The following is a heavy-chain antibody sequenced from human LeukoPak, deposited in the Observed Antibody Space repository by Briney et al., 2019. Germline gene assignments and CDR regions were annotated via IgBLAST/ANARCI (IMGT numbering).Heavy chain of an antibody. J-gene: IGHJ6*02. CDR1: GGSIDSSGSY. Sequence: SETLSLTCTVSGGSIDSSGSYWGWIRQPPGKGLEWIGWVYYGGDAYYNPSLKSRVTISADLSKNQFSLSLISVTAADTALYYCARLFSRGWPYYYGLGAWGQGTTVTVSS. CDR2: VYYGGDA. CDR3: ARLFSRGWPYYYGLGA. D-gene: IGHD6-19*01. V-gene: IGHV4-39*01.